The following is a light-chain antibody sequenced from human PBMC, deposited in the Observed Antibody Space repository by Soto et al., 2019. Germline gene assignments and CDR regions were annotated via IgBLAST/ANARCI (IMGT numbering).Light chain of an antibody. CDR2: DAS. V-gene: IGKV3-11*01. CDR3: QQRSNWIT. Sequence: EIVLTPSPATLSLSPGERATLSCRASQSVSSYLAWYQQKPGQAPRLLIYDASNRATGIPARFSGSGSGTDFTLTISSLEPEDFAVYYCQQRSNWITFGQGTRLEIK. J-gene: IGKJ5*01. CDR1: QSVSSY.